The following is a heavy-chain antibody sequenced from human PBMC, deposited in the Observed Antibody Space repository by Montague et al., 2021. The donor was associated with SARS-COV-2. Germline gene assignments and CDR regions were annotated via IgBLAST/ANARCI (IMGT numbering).Heavy chain of an antibody. J-gene: IGHJ4*02. V-gene: IGHV4-59*08. D-gene: IGHD2-15*01. CDR3: ARHYSATLPAVY. CDR1: GGSISSFY. Sequence: SKTLSLTCTVSGGSISSFYWSWFRQPPGKGLEWIGYISDSGSTNYNPSLTSRVTMSVDTSKNQFSLKVNSVTAADTAVYYCARHYSATLPAVYWGQGTLVTVSS. CDR2: ISDSGST.